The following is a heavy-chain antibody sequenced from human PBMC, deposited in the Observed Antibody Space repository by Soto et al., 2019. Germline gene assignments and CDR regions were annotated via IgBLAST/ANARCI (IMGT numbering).Heavy chain of an antibody. J-gene: IGHJ5*02. CDR1: GFTFSTCA. Sequence: QAQLVESGGGVVQPGRSLRISCAASGFTFSTCAMHWVRQAPGKGLEWVTVISFDGKIKYYADSVKGRFTISRDTSKNTVYLQMDSLRAEDTAVYYCAKVSEASMITFGGVIAHWGQGTLVTVSS. CDR3: AKVSEASMITFGGVIAH. D-gene: IGHD3-16*01. V-gene: IGHV3-30*18. CDR2: ISFDGKIK.